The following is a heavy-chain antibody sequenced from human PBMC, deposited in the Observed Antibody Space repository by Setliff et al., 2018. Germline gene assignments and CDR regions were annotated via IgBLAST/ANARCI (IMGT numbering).Heavy chain of an antibody. D-gene: IGHD3-10*01. J-gene: IGHJ6*02. CDR1: GFTFSSYG. CDR3: ASSYGSGSYYYYYYGMDV. CDR2: IWYDGSNK. Sequence: PGGSLRLSCAASGFTFSSYGMHWVRQAPGKGLEWVAVIWYDGSNKYYADSVKGRFTISRDNAKNTLYLQMNSLRAEDTAVYYCASSYGSGSYYYYYYGMDVWGQGTTVTVSS. V-gene: IGHV3-33*03.